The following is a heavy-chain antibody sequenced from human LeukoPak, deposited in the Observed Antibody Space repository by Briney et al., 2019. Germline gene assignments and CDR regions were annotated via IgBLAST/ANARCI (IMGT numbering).Heavy chain of an antibody. CDR1: GYTFTSNY. Sequence: ASVKVSCKAFGYTFTSNYMHWVRQAPGQGPEWMGVISPSGGSTTYAQKFQGRVTLTRDMSTSTDYLELSSLRSEDTAVYYCARGIAAAGMLYYYYYYMDVWGKGTTVTVSS. D-gene: IGHD6-13*01. J-gene: IGHJ6*03. CDR3: ARGIAAAGMLYYYYYYMDV. V-gene: IGHV1-46*01. CDR2: ISPSGGST.